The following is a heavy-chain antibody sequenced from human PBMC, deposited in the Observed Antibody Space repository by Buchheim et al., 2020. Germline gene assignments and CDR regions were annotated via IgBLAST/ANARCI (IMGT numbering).Heavy chain of an antibody. CDR1: GYSFTSYW. CDR2: IDPSDSYT. D-gene: IGHD3-3*01. J-gene: IGHJ6*02. V-gene: IGHV5-10-1*03. CDR3: ARHGTIFGVVIIPPNYYYGMDV. Sequence: EVQLVQSGAEVKKPGESLRISCKGSGYSFTSYWISWVRQMPGKGLAWMGRIDPSDSYTNYSPSFQGHVTISADKSISTAYPQWSSMKASDTAMDYCARHGTIFGVVIIPPNYYYGMDVWGQGTT.